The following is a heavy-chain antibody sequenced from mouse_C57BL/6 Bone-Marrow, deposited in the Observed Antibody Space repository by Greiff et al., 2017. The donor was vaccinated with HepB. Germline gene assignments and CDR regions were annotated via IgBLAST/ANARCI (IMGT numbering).Heavy chain of an antibody. D-gene: IGHD1-1*01. CDR2: INPNNGGT. CDR1: GYTFTDYY. CDR3: ARRRYYGYYAMDY. Sequence: VQLQQSGPELVKPGASVKISCKASGYTFTDYYMNWVKQSHGKSLEWIGDINPNNGGTSYNQKFKGKATLTVDKSSSTAYMELRSLTSEDSAVYYCARRRYYGYYAMDYWGQGTSVTVSS. V-gene: IGHV1-26*01. J-gene: IGHJ4*01.